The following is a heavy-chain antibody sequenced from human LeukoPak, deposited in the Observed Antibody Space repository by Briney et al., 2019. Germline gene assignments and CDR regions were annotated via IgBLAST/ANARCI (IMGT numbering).Heavy chain of an antibody. Sequence: GGSLRLSCAACGFTFSSYWMNWVRQAPGKGLEWVANINQDGSAKYYVDSVKGRFTFSRDNAMNSLFLQMNSLRAEDTAVYYCVTRGYDILTGYPTSDYWGQGTLVTVSS. CDR3: VTRGYDILTGYPTSDY. CDR1: GFTFSSYW. V-gene: IGHV3-7*03. J-gene: IGHJ4*02. CDR2: INQDGSAK. D-gene: IGHD3-9*01.